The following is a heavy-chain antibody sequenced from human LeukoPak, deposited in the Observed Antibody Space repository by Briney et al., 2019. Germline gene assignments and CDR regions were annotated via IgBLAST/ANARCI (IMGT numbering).Heavy chain of an antibody. CDR3: ARVHPRDSSGYYYLFDY. Sequence: SETLSLTCAVYGGSFSGYYWSWIRQPPGKGLEWIGEINHSGSTNYNPSLKSRVTISVDTSKNQFSLKLSSVTAADTAVYYCARVHPRDSSGYYYLFDYWGQGTLVTVSS. CDR2: INHSGST. V-gene: IGHV4-34*01. D-gene: IGHD3-22*01. CDR1: GGSFSGYY. J-gene: IGHJ4*02.